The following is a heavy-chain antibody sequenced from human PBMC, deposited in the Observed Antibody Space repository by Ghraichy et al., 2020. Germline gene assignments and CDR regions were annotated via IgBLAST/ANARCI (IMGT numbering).Heavy chain of an antibody. Sequence: SETLSLTCTVSGGSISNGGYYWSWIRQHPGKGLEWIGCVYSNGRRYYNASLKSRLTISVYPSNNQFSLTLTSVTAADTAVYYCARDHMGGIDNKRYSGYYYGMDVWGQGTTVTVSS. J-gene: IGHJ6*02. CDR2: VYSNGRR. CDR1: GGSISNGGYY. CDR3: ARDHMGGIDNKRYSGYYYGMDV. V-gene: IGHV4-31*03. D-gene: IGHD3-16*01.